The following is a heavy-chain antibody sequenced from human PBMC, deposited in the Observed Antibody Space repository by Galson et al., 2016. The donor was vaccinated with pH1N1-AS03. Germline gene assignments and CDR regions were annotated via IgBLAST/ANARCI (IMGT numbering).Heavy chain of an antibody. J-gene: IGHJ6*02. Sequence: TLSLTCTLSGDSIGGYYWSWVRQPAGEGLQWLGRMYASGDTLYNPSLKSRLTMSVDTSKNHFSLKLNSVTAADTAVYYCARERQWVSGDSGPRYGMDVWGQGTTVTVSS. CDR2: MYASGDT. CDR3: ARERQWVSGDSGPRYGMDV. D-gene: IGHD3-10*02. V-gene: IGHV4-4*07. CDR1: GDSIGGYY.